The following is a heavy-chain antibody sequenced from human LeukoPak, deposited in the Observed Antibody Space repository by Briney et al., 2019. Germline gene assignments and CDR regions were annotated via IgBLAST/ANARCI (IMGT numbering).Heavy chain of an antibody. J-gene: IGHJ4*02. Sequence: PSETLSLTCTVSGGSISSYYWSWIRQAAGKGLGWIGRIYTSGSTNYNPSLKSRVTMSVDTSKNQFSLKLSSVTAADTAVYYCARNPPDYGDPLGFDYWGQGTLVTVSS. CDR3: ARNPPDYGDPLGFDY. V-gene: IGHV4-4*07. D-gene: IGHD4-17*01. CDR1: GGSISSYY. CDR2: IYTSGST.